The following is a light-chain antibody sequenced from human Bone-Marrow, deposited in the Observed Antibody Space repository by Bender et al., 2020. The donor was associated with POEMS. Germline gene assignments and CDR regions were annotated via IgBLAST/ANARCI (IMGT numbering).Light chain of an antibody. CDR2: RNH. CDR3: AVWDDSVSGWV. V-gene: IGLV1-47*01. Sequence: QSVLTQPPSVSGPPGQSVTISCSGSDPNIGNNYVYWYQQYPGTAPRLLISRNHQRPSGVPDRLSGSKSSTSASLAISGLRSEDEADYYCAVWDDSVSGWVFGGGTKLTVL. CDR1: DPNIGNNY. J-gene: IGLJ3*02.